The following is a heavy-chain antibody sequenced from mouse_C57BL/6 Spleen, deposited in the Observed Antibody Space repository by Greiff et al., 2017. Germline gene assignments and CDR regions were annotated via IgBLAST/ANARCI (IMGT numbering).Heavy chain of an antibody. Sequence: QVQLQQSGAELAKPGASVKLSCKASGYTFTSYWMHWVKQRPGQGLEWIGYINPSSGYTKYNQKFKGKATLTADKSSSTAYMQLSSLTYEDSAVYYCARCDGYYGGFDYWGQGTTLTVSS. V-gene: IGHV1-7*01. CDR3: ARCDGYYGGFDY. CDR2: INPSSGYT. D-gene: IGHD2-3*01. CDR1: GYTFTSYW. J-gene: IGHJ2*01.